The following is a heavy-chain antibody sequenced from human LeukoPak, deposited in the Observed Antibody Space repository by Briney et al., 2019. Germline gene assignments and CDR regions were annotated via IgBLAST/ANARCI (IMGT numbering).Heavy chain of an antibody. V-gene: IGHV1-3*03. D-gene: IGHD2-21*01. J-gene: IGHJ4*02. CDR3: ARGIWTAHIVGYYLDH. Sequence: GASVKVSCKASGYSFTRNAIHWVRQAPGQRLEWMGWIDSDKGNTKYSQEFQGRVTFTRDTSASTAFMELSSLRSEDMAVYYCARGIWTAHIVGYYLDHWGQGTQVTVSS. CDR1: GYSFTRNA. CDR2: IDSDKGNT.